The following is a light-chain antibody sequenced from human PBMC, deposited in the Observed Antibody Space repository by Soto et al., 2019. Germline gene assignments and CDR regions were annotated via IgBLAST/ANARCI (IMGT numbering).Light chain of an antibody. CDR3: CSYAGSPYV. V-gene: IGLV2-11*01. Sequence: QSALTQPRSGSGSPGQSVAISCTGTSSDVGGYDYVSWFQQHPGKAPKLMIYDVTKRPSGVPDRFSGSKSGNTASLTISGLQAEDEADYYCCSYAGSPYVFGTGTKLTVL. CDR2: DVT. CDR1: SSDVGGYDY. J-gene: IGLJ1*01.